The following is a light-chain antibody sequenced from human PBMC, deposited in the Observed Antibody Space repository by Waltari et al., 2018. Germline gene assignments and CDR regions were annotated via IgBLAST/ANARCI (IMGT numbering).Light chain of an antibody. Sequence: QSALSQPPSASGSPGQAVTISCTGSSSDGGAYDYVSWYQQRPGKAPKVLIYEVNKRPSGVPHRFSGSKSGATASLTVSWLQAEDEADYYCASYAGGDTPYVFGTGTTVTV. CDR3: ASYAGGDTPYV. CDR1: SSDGGAYDY. CDR2: EVN. J-gene: IGLJ1*01. V-gene: IGLV2-8*01.